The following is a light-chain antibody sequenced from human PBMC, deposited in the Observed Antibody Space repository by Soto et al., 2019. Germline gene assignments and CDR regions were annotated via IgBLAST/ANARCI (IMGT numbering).Light chain of an antibody. Sequence: EIVMTQSPATLSVSPGERTTLSCRASQSVGNNLAWYQQKPGQAPRLLIYGAYTRATGIPARFSGSGSGTDFTLTISRLEPEDFAVYFCQHYGNSLWTFGQGTKVDIK. CDR1: QSVGNN. V-gene: IGKV3-15*01. J-gene: IGKJ1*01. CDR2: GAY. CDR3: QHYGNSLWT.